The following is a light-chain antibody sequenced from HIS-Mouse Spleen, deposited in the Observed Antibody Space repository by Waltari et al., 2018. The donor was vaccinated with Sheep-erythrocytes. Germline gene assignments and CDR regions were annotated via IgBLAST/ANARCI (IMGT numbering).Light chain of an antibody. V-gene: IGKV1-6*01. CDR1: QGIRND. Sequence: IQMTQSPSSLSASLGDRVTITCRASQGIRNDLGWYQQKPGNAPKLQIYAASSIQSGVHSRVSGRGSGADFTLTISSLQPEDFATYYCLQDYNYPYTFGQGTKLEIK. CDR2: AAS. CDR3: LQDYNYPYT. J-gene: IGKJ2*01.